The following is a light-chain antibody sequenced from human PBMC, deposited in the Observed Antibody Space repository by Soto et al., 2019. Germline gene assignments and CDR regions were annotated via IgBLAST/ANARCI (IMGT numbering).Light chain of an antibody. J-gene: IGKJ2*01. CDR2: KAS. V-gene: IGKV1-5*03. CDR1: QSISSW. CDR3: QQYNSYST. Sequence: DIQMTQSPSTLSASVGDRVTITCRASQSISSWLAWYQQKPGKAPNLLIYKASTLQTGVPSRFSGRGSGTEFTLTISSLQPDDFATYYCQQYNSYSTFGQGTKLEIK.